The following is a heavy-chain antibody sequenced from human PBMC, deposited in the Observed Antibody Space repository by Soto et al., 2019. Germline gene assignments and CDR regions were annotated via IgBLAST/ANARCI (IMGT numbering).Heavy chain of an antibody. CDR3: ARVTTYWYFDL. V-gene: IGHV1-3*01. J-gene: IGHJ2*01. Sequence: ASVKGSCKASGYTFSSYAMHWVRQAPGQRLEWMGWIIAANGNTKYSQKFQGRVTITSDTSASTAYMELSSLRSEDTAVYYCARVTTYWYFDLWGRGTLVTVSS. CDR1: GYTFSSYA. CDR2: IIAANGNT.